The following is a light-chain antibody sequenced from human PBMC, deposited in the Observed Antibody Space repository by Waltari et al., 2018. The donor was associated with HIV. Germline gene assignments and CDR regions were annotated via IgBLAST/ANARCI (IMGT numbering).Light chain of an antibody. CDR3: QQSYSTPQT. Sequence: DIQMTQSPSSLSASVGDRVTITCRASQRISSYLNWYQQKPGKAPKLLIYAASSLQSGVPSRFSGSGSGTEFTLTISSLQPEDFATYYCQQSYSTPQTFGQGTKLEIK. CDR1: QRISSY. V-gene: IGKV1-39*01. CDR2: AAS. J-gene: IGKJ2*01.